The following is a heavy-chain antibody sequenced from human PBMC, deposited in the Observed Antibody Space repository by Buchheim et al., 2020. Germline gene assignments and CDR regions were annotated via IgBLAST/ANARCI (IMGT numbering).Heavy chain of an antibody. CDR1: GYTFTSYY. CDR3: ARFHVLRFLEWLNIYSMDV. J-gene: IGHJ6*02. Sequence: QVQLVQSGAEVKKPGASVKVSCKASGYTFTSYYMHWVRQAPGQGLEWMGIINPSGGSTSYAQQFQGRVTMTRDTSTSTVYMELSSLRSEDTAVYYCARFHVLRFLEWLNIYSMDVWGQGTT. D-gene: IGHD3-3*01. CDR2: INPSGGST. V-gene: IGHV1-46*01.